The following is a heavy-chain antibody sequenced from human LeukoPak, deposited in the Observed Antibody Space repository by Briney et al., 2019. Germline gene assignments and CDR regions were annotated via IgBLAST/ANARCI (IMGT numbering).Heavy chain of an antibody. D-gene: IGHD5-12*01. V-gene: IGHV3-66*01. Sequence: GGSLRLSCAASEFSVGSNYMTWVRQAPGKGQEWVSLIYSGGSTYCADSVKGRFTISRDNSKNTLYLQMNSLRAEDTAVYYCARGPSGCHNTGGQGTLVTVSS. CDR1: EFSVGSNY. J-gene: IGHJ4*02. CDR3: ARGPSGCHNT. CDR2: IYSGGST.